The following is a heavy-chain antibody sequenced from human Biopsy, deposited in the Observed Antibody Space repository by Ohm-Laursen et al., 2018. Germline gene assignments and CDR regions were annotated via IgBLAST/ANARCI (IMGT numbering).Heavy chain of an antibody. D-gene: IGHD6-19*01. CDR2: IYSGGNT. Sequence: GTLSLTCTVSGDSLTSGPENWSWIRQSPGQGREYIGFIYSGGNTNYNPSLKNRVTVSVDTSKNQFYLKLYSVTAADTAVYYCARGRRTSGWPYFDNWGQGALVIVSP. CDR3: ARGRRTSGWPYFDN. V-gene: IGHV4-61*01. J-gene: IGHJ4*02. CDR1: GDSLTSGPEN.